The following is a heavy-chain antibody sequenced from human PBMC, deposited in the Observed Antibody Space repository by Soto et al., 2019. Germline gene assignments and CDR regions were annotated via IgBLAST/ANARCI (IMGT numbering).Heavy chain of an antibody. CDR3: AREAGVYGSGSYGMDV. J-gene: IGHJ6*02. CDR2: ISYDGSNK. Sequence: QVQLVESGGGVVQPGKSLRLSCAASGFTFSSYAMHWVRQAPGKGLEWVAVISYDGSNKYDADSVKGRFTISSDNSKNTLYLQMNSLRAEDTAVYYCAREAGVYGSGSYGMDVWGQGTTVTVSS. CDR1: GFTFSSYA. V-gene: IGHV3-30-3*01. D-gene: IGHD3-10*01.